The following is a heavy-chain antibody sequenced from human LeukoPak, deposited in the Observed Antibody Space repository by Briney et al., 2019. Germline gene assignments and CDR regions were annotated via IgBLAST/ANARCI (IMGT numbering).Heavy chain of an antibody. Sequence: SETLSLTCTVSGGSISSSSYYWGWIRQPPGKGLEWIGSIYYSGSTNYNPSLKSRVTISVDTSKNQFSLKLSSVTAADTAVYYCARGATFGYHRRFDPWGQGTLVTVSS. V-gene: IGHV4-39*07. CDR1: GGSISSSSYY. CDR2: IYYSGST. D-gene: IGHD1-26*01. J-gene: IGHJ5*02. CDR3: ARGATFGYHRRFDP.